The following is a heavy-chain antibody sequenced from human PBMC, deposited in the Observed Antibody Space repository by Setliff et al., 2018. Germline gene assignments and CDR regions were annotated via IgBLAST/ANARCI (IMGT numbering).Heavy chain of an antibody. J-gene: IGHJ4*02. D-gene: IGHD1-1*01. CDR2: IYYTGIT. V-gene: IGHV4-39*01. CDR1: GDSINTPTYH. Sequence: PSETLSLTCTVSGDSINTPTYHWGWVRQPPGKGLEWIGLIYYTGITYYNPSLRDRVTISADSSKDELSLSLQSVTAADSAVYYCARLKVGNNWPDYWGQGTLVTVSS. CDR3: ARLKVGNNWPDY.